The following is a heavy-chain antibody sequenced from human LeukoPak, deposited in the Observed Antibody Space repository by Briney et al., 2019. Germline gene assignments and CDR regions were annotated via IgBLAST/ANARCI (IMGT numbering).Heavy chain of an antibody. D-gene: IGHD2-2*01. CDR3: ARARAGGYCSSTSCHDPYYYYGMDV. Sequence: SETLSLTCTVSGGSISSYYWSWIRQPPGKGLEWIGYIYYSGSTNYNPPLKSRVTISVDTSKNQFSLKLSSVTAADTAVYYCARARAGGYCSSTSCHDPYYYYGMDVWGQGTTVTVSS. CDR2: IYYSGST. CDR1: GGSISSYY. J-gene: IGHJ6*02. V-gene: IGHV4-59*01.